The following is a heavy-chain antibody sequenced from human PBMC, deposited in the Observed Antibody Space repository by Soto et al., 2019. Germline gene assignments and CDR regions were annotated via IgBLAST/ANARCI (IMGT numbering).Heavy chain of an antibody. Sequence: ETLSLTCAVYGGSFSGYYWSWIRQPPGKGLEWIGEINHSGSTNYNPSLKSRVTISVDTSKNQFSLKLSSVTAADTAVYYCASMGTDCSGGSCYQNAEYFQHWGQGTLVTVSS. CDR1: GGSFSGYY. V-gene: IGHV4-34*01. CDR3: ASMGTDCSGGSCYQNAEYFQH. CDR2: INHSGST. D-gene: IGHD2-15*01. J-gene: IGHJ1*01.